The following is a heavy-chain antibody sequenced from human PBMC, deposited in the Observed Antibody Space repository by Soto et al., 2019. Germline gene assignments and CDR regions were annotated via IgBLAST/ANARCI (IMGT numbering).Heavy chain of an antibody. CDR3: AKDGLWFGDSVGSYYYYMDV. CDR2: ISGSGGST. Sequence: GGSLRLSCAASGFTFSSYAMSWVRQAPGKGLEWVSAISGSGGSTYYADSVKGRFTISRDNSKNTLYLQMNSLRAEDTAVYYCAKDGLWFGDSVGSYYYYMDVWGKGTTVTVSS. V-gene: IGHV3-23*01. D-gene: IGHD3-10*01. J-gene: IGHJ6*03. CDR1: GFTFSSYA.